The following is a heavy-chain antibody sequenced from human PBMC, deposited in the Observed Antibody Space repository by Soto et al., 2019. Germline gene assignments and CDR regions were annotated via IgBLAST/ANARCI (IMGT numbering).Heavy chain of an antibody. Sequence: SETLSLTCTVSGGSISSYYWSWIRQPAGKGLEWIGRIYTSGSTNYNPSLKSRVTMSVDTSKNQFSLTLSSVTAADTAVYYCASTTMVRGVMFWDYWGQGTLVTVSS. J-gene: IGHJ4*02. CDR3: ASTTMVRGVMFWDY. V-gene: IGHV4-4*07. D-gene: IGHD3-10*01. CDR2: IYTSGST. CDR1: GGSISSYY.